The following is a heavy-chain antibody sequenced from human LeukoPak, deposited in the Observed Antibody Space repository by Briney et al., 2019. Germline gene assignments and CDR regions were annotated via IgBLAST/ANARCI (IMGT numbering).Heavy chain of an antibody. Sequence: ASVKVSCKASGYTFTSYAMHWVREAPGQRVEWMGWVNAGNGNTKYSQEFQGRVTITRDTSASTAYMELSSLRSEDMAVYYCARGDGYNLDLDYWGQGTLVTVSS. CDR1: GYTFTSYA. J-gene: IGHJ4*02. D-gene: IGHD5-24*01. V-gene: IGHV1-3*03. CDR2: VNAGNGNT. CDR3: ARGDGYNLDLDY.